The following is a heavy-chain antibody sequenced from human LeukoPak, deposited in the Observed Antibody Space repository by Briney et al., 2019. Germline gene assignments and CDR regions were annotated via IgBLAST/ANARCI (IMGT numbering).Heavy chain of an antibody. J-gene: IGHJ4*02. Sequence: PEGSLRLSCAASGFTFSRYSMNWVRQAPGKGLEWVSSISSSGSYIYYADSVKGRFTLSRDNAKNSLHLQMNSLRAEDTALYYCARRLTDKTYLDYWGQGTLVTVSS. V-gene: IGHV3-21*04. D-gene: IGHD2-15*01. CDR2: ISSSGSYI. CDR3: ARRLTDKTYLDY. CDR1: GFTFSRYS.